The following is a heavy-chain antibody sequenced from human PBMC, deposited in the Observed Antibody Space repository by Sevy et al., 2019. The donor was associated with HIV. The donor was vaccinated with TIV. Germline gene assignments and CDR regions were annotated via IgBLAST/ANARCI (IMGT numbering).Heavy chain of an antibody. D-gene: IGHD3-10*01. CDR3: TRVRGLLGWLDS. Sequence: GGSLRLSCAASGFTFSDYTIHWVRQAPGKGLEWVGVVSYDGSRTSYADSVKGRFTISRDNSKNTLFLQMNSLRAADTAIYYCTRVRGLLGWLDSRGQGTQVTVSS. V-gene: IGHV3-30*04. CDR1: GFTFSDYT. J-gene: IGHJ5*01. CDR2: VSYDGSRT.